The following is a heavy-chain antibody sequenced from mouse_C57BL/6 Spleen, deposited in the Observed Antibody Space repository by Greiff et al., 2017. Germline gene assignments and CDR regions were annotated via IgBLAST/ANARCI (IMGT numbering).Heavy chain of an antibody. CDR3: ARETWYFDY. V-gene: IGHV5-16*01. Sequence: EVKLVESEGGLVQPGSSMKLSCTASGFTFSDYYMAWVRQVPEKGLEWVANINYDGSSTYYLDSLKSRFIISRDNAKNILYLQMSSLKSEDTATYYCARETWYFDYWGQGTTLTVSS. CDR1: GFTFSDYY. CDR2: INYDGSST. J-gene: IGHJ2*01.